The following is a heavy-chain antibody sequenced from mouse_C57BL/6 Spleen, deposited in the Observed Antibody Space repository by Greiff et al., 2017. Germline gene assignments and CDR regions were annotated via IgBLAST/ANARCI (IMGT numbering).Heavy chain of an antibody. V-gene: IGHV5-4*01. CDR3: ARDRGVRPYFDY. CDR1: GFTFSSYA. D-gene: IGHD2-14*01. CDR2: ISDGGSYT. J-gene: IGHJ2*01. Sequence: EVQRVESGGGLVKPGGSLKLSCAASGFTFSSYAMSWVRQTPEKRLAWVATISDGGSYTYYPDNVKGRFTISRDNAKNNLYLQMSHLKSEDTAMYYCARDRGVRPYFDYWGQGTTLTVSS.